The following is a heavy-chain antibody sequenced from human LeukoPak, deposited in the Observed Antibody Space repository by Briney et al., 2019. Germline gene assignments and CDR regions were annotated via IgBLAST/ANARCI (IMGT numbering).Heavy chain of an antibody. CDR1: GFTFDDYA. CDR2: ISWNSDNI. CDR3: TKVPLENFDILTGYFDY. V-gene: IGHV3-9*01. D-gene: IGHD3-9*01. Sequence: PGRSLRLSCAASGFTFDDYAMHWVRQTPGKGLEWVSGISWNSDNIGYSDSVKGRFTISRGNAKNSLYLEMNSLRAEDTAFYYCTKVPLENFDILTGYFDYWGQGTLVTVSS. J-gene: IGHJ4*02.